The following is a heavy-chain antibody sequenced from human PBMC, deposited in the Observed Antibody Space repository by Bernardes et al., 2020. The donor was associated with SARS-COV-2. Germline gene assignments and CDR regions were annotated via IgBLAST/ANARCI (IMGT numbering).Heavy chain of an antibody. Sequence: ASVKVSCKASGYTFISYGINWVRQAPGQGLEWMGWISGYNGDTHYAQKFQGRVTMTIDTPMSTVYLELRSLISDDTAVYYCVRDGYTTFGVVRPAPTWFDPWGQGTLVTVSS. V-gene: IGHV1-18*01. CDR2: ISGYNGDT. J-gene: IGHJ5*02. CDR3: VRDGYTTFGVVRPAPTWFDP. CDR1: GYTFISYG. D-gene: IGHD3-3*01.